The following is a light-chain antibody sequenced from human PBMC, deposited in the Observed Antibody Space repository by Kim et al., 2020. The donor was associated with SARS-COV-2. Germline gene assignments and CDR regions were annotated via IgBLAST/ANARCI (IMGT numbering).Light chain of an antibody. CDR3: QQYSNWPPREYT. Sequence: EIVMTQSPATLSVSPGERATLSCRASQSVSSNLAWYQQKPGQAPRLLIYGASTRATGIPARFSGSGSGTEFTLTIRSLQSEDFAVYYCQQYSNWPPREYTFGQGTKLEI. J-gene: IGKJ2*01. V-gene: IGKV3-15*01. CDR2: GAS. CDR1: QSVSSN.